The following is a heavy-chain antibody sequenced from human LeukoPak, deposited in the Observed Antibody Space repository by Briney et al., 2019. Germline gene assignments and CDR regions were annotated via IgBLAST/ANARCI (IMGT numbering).Heavy chain of an antibody. CDR2: ISSSSSYI. D-gene: IGHD3-22*01. CDR1: GFTFSSYS. CDR3: ARENYYDSSGYSI. V-gene: IGHV3-21*01. Sequence: PGGSLRLSCAASGFTFSSYSMNWVRQAPGKGLEWVSSISSSSSYIYYADSVEGRFTISRDNAKNSLYLQMNSLRAEDTAVYYCARENYYDSSGYSIWGQGTLVTVSS. J-gene: IGHJ4*02.